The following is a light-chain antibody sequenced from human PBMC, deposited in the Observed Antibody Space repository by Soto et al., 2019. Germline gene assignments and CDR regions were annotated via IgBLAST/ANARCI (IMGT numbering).Light chain of an antibody. Sequence: AIELTQYTSSLSASVGDRVTITCRASQSISSYLNWYQQKPGKAPKLLIYDASSLESGVPSRFSGSGSGTEFTLTISSLQPDDFATYYCQQYSSYWTFGQGTKVDI. CDR1: QSISSY. V-gene: IGKV1-13*02. CDR3: QQYSSYWT. J-gene: IGKJ1*01. CDR2: DAS.